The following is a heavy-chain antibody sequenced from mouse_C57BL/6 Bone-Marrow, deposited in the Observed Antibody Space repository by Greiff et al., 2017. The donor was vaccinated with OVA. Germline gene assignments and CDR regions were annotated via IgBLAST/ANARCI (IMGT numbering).Heavy chain of an antibody. CDR2: IDPSDSYT. Sequence: LKQPGAELVMPGASVKLSCKASGYTFTSYWMHWVKQRPGQGLEWIGEIDPSDSYTNYNQKFKGKSTLTVDKSSSTAYMQLSSLTSEDSAVYYCARTYSIYWYFDVWGTGTTVTVSS. V-gene: IGHV1-69*01. CDR1: GYTFTSYW. J-gene: IGHJ1*03. D-gene: IGHD2-5*01. CDR3: ARTYSIYWYFDV.